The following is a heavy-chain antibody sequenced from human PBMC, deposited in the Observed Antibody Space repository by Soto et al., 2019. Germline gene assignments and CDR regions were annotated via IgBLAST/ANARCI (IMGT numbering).Heavy chain of an antibody. J-gene: IGHJ6*02. V-gene: IGHV1-8*01. CDR1: GDTFTTND. CDR3: ARAPSFTIFGAVLLAYCGLDV. CDR2: MNTNSGNT. D-gene: IGHD3-3*01. Sequence: QVQLVQSGAEVKQPGASVKVSCKASGDTFTTNDINWVRQATGQGLEWMGGMNTNSGNTGYAQKFQGRVTMTANTSISTAYMELSSLRSEDTAVYYCARAPSFTIFGAVLLAYCGLDVWGLGTAVPVSS.